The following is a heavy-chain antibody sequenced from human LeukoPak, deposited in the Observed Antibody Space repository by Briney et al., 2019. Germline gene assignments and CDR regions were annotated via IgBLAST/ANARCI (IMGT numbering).Heavy chain of an antibody. D-gene: IGHD3-22*01. V-gene: IGHV1-18*01. Sequence: ASVTVSCTASGYTFTTYGISWVRQAPGQGLEWMGWISAYNGNTNYAQKLQGRVTMTTDTSTSTAYMELRSLRSDDTAVYYCARDNYDSSGMKGWGQGTLVTVSS. CDR2: ISAYNGNT. J-gene: IGHJ4*02. CDR1: GYTFTTYG. CDR3: ARDNYDSSGMKG.